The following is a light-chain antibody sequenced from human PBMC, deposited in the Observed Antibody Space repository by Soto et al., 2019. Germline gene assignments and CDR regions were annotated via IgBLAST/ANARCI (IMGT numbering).Light chain of an antibody. CDR2: SNN. Sequence: QTVVTQPPSTSGTPGQRVTISCSGSSSNIGSNTVNWYQHLPGTAPKLLIYSNNQRPSGVPDRFSGSKSGTSASLAVSGLQSEDEADYYCAAWDGSLRGYVFGTGTKLTVL. CDR1: SSNIGSNT. CDR3: AAWDGSLRGYV. J-gene: IGLJ1*01. V-gene: IGLV1-44*01.